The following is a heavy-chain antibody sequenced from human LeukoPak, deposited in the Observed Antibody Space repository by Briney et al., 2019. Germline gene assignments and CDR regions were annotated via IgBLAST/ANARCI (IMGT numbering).Heavy chain of an antibody. CDR2: IYNSGST. J-gene: IGHJ4*02. Sequence: PSETLSLTCAVYGGSVSSFYWSWIRQPPGKGLEGCGYIYNSGSTNYNPSLKSRVTISVDTSKHQLSLKLSSVTAADTAVYYCASDVGATHRYFDYWGQGTLVTVPS. CDR1: GGSVSSFY. CDR3: ASDVGATHRYFDY. D-gene: IGHD1-26*01. V-gene: IGHV4-59*02.